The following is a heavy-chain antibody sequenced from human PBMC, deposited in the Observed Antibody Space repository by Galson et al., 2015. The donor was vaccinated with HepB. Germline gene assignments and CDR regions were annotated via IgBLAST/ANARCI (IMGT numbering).Heavy chain of an antibody. Sequence: SVKVSCKVSGYTLTELSMHWVRQAPGKGLEWMGGFDPEDGETIYAPKFQGRVTMTEDTSTDTAYMELSSLRSEDTAVYYCATALEIVLVPAARRGGLDPWGQGTLVTVSS. CDR1: GYTLTELS. J-gene: IGHJ5*02. V-gene: IGHV1-24*01. CDR2: FDPEDGET. D-gene: IGHD2-2*03. CDR3: ATALEIVLVPAARRGGLDP.